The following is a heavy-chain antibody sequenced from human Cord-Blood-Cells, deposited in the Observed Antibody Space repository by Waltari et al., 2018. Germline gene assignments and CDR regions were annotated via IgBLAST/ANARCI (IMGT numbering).Heavy chain of an antibody. Sequence: QVQLQQWGAGLLKPSETLSLTCAVYGGSFSGYYWSWIRQPPGKGLEWIGEINHSGSTNDNPSLKGRVTISVDTSKNQFSLKLSSVTAADTAVYYCARGSPDFWSGYDAFDIWGQGTMVTVSS. CDR2: INHSGST. J-gene: IGHJ3*02. CDR1: GGSFSGYY. CDR3: ARGSPDFWSGYDAFDI. V-gene: IGHV4-34*01. D-gene: IGHD3-3*01.